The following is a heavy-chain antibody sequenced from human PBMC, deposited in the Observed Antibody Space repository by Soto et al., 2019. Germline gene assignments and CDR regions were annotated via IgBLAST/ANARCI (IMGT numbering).Heavy chain of an antibody. J-gene: IGHJ5*02. CDR3: ARGSSDTIIVRGGDP. CDR1: GFTFTTYA. CDR2: ISGNGGTT. D-gene: IGHD3-22*01. Sequence: EVQLLESGGGLVQPGGSLRLSCAASGFTFTTYAMSWVRQAPGKGLEWVSGISGNGGTTYHAESVKGRFTISRDNSKNTLFLQRNSLRAEDTAVYYCARGSSDTIIVRGGDPWGQGTLVTVSS. V-gene: IGHV3-23*01.